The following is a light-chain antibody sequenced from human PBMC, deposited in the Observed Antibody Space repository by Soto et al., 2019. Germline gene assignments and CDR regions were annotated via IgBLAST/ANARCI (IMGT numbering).Light chain of an antibody. CDR3: SSYASTSTLVV. J-gene: IGLJ1*01. CDR2: EVS. Sequence: QSALTQPASVSGSPGQSITISCTGTRSDVGGYNYVSWYQQHPGKAPKLMIFEVSNRPSGVSNRFSGSKSGNTASLTISVXXXADEADYYCSSYASTSTLVVFGTGTKLTVL. V-gene: IGLV2-14*01. CDR1: RSDVGGYNY.